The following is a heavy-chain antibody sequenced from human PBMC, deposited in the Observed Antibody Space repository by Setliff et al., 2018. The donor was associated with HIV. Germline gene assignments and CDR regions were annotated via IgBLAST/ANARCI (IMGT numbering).Heavy chain of an antibody. CDR2: IVVGSGNT. V-gene: IGHV1-58*02. Sequence: SVNVSCKTSGFTSTNSAIQGVRQARGQRLEWIGWIVVGSGNTNYAQKFQKRVTITWDMSTITAFTELSSLRSEDTAVYYCAADRDLWFGELVTWAQGTLVTVSS. CDR3: AADRDLWFGELVT. D-gene: IGHD3-10*01. CDR1: GFTSTNSA. J-gene: IGHJ4*02.